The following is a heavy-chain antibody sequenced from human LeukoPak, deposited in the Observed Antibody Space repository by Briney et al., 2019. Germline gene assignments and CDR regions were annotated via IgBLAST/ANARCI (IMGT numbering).Heavy chain of an antibody. J-gene: IGHJ4*02. CDR1: GGSFSGYY. CDR2: IYTSGST. D-gene: IGHD6-19*01. Sequence: ETLSLTCAVYGGSFSGYYWSWIRQPAGKGLEWIGRIYTSGSTNYNPSLKSRVTMSVDTSKNQFSLKLSSVTAADTAVYYCAGGPSGWNFDYWGQGTLVTVSS. V-gene: IGHV4-59*10. CDR3: AGGPSGWNFDY.